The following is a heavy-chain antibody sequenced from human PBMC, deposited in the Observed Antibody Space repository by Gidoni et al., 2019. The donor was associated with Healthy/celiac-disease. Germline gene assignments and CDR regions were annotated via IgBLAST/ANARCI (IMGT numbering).Heavy chain of an antibody. CDR1: GYTFTRYG. J-gene: IGHJ6*02. Sequence: QVQLVQSGAEVKKPGASVKVSCKASGYTFTRYGISWVRQAPGQGLEWMGWISAYNGNTNYAQKLQGRVTMTTDTSTSTAYMELRSLRSDDTAVYYCARVLGYCSSTSCPPPSVYYYGMDVWGQGTTVTVSS. D-gene: IGHD2-2*01. CDR3: ARVLGYCSSTSCPPPSVYYYGMDV. CDR2: ISAYNGNT. V-gene: IGHV1-18*01.